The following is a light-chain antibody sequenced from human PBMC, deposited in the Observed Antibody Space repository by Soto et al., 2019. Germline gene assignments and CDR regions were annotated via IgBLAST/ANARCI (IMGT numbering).Light chain of an antibody. V-gene: IGKV1-27*01. CDR3: QKYDSAPQT. Sequence: DIQMTQSPSSLSASVGDRVTITCRASQGIIDYLAWYQQKPGKAPKLLIYAASTLQPGVPSRFSGRGAGTDFTLTISGLQPEDVATYFCQKYDSAPQTFGPGTKVEIK. CDR1: QGIIDY. CDR2: AAS. J-gene: IGKJ1*01.